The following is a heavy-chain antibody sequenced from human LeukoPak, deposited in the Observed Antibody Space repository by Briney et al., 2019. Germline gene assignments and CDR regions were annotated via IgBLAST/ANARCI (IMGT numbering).Heavy chain of an antibody. V-gene: IGHV1-69*13. CDR1: GGTFSSYA. D-gene: IGHD2-15*01. CDR2: IIPIFGTA. J-gene: IGHJ6*03. Sequence: SVKVSCKASGGTFSSYAISWVRQAPGQGLERMGGIIPIFGTANYAQKFQGRVTITADESTSTAYMELSSLRSEDTAVYYCARGVVVAATLTYYYYYMDVWGKGTTVTVSS. CDR3: ARGVVVAATLTYYYYYMDV.